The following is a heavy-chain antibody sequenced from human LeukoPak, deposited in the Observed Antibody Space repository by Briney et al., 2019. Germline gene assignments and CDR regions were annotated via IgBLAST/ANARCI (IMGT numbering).Heavy chain of an antibody. CDR2: INPSGGST. D-gene: IGHD3-10*01. Sequence: ASVKVSCKASGYTFTSYYMHWVRQAPGQGLEWMGIINPSGGSTSYAQKFQGRVTMTRDMSTSTVYMELSSLRSEDTAVYYCARDPVRGYFDYWGQGTLVTVSS. V-gene: IGHV1-46*01. CDR1: GYTFTSYY. CDR3: ARDPVRGYFDY. J-gene: IGHJ4*02.